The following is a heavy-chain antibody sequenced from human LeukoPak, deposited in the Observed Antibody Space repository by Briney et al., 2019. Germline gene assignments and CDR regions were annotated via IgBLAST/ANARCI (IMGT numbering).Heavy chain of an antibody. Sequence: GGSLRLSCAESGFTFSSYGMHWVRQAPGKGLEWVAVIWYDGSNKYYADSVKGRFTISRDNSKNTLYLQMNSLRAEDTAVYYCARDTDGGSAIDYWGQGTLVTVSS. CDR1: GFTFSSYG. CDR2: IWYDGSNK. J-gene: IGHJ4*02. CDR3: ARDTDGGSAIDY. V-gene: IGHV3-33*01. D-gene: IGHD1-26*01.